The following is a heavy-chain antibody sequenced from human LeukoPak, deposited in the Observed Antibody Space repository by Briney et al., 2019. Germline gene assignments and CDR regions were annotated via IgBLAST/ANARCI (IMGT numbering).Heavy chain of an antibody. CDR3: AKGDFYDSSGSLDY. CDR2: ISGSGGST. Sequence: GGSLRLSCAASGFTFSSYAMSWVRQAPGKGLEWVSAISGSGGSTYYADSVKGRFTISRDNSKNTLYLQMNSLRAEDTAVYYCAKGDFYDSSGSLDYWGQGTLVTVSS. J-gene: IGHJ4*02. V-gene: IGHV3-23*01. D-gene: IGHD3-22*01. CDR1: GFTFSSYA.